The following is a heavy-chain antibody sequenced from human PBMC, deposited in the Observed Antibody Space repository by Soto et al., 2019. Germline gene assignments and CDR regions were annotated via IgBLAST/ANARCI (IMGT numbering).Heavy chain of an antibody. CDR2: IYYTGHT. CDR3: ARGSQLERDALDI. V-gene: IGHV4-31*03. CDR1: VVSINSGGYY. Sequence: QVQLQESGPGLVKPSQTLSLTCSVSVVSINSGGYYWSWLRHHPGKGLEWIGYIYYTGHTFYNASLKSRVAMSLDTSENQFSLKLSSVTAADTAVYYCARGSQLERDALDIWGQGTMVTVSS. J-gene: IGHJ3*02. D-gene: IGHD1-1*01.